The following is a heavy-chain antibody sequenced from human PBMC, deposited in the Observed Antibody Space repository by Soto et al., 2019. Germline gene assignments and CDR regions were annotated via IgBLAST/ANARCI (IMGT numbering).Heavy chain of an antibody. J-gene: IGHJ4*02. CDR1: GGSIDSTAYS. CDR3: ARIHWSQSSLDY. Sequence: SETLSLTCAVSGGSIDSTAYSLSWIRQPPGKGLEWIGYVSHRGTAYSIPSLNGRLTLSMDSSQTLFSLKLTSVTAADSAVYYCARIHWSQSSLDYWGRGILVTVSS. D-gene: IGHD6-19*01. CDR2: VSHRGTA. V-gene: IGHV4-30-2*01.